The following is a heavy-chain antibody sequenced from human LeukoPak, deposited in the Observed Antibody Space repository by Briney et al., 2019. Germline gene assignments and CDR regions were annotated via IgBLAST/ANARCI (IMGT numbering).Heavy chain of an antibody. D-gene: IGHD3-16*01. CDR3: ARDGFLSASSDYVPAVDY. CDR1: GYTFTTYG. Sequence: ASVKVSCKASGYTFTTYGISWVRQAPGQGLEWMGWISPYNRNTNYAQKFQGRVTLTTDTSTSTAYMDLRSLRSDDTAMYYCARDGFLSASSDYVPAVDYWGRGTLVTVSS. J-gene: IGHJ4*02. V-gene: IGHV1-18*01. CDR2: ISPYNRNT.